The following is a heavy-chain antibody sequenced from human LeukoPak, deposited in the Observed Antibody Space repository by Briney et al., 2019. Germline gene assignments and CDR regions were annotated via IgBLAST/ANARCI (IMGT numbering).Heavy chain of an antibody. Sequence: SETLSLTCTVSGGSISSTYYWDWIRQPPGKGLEWIGSIYYSGTTYYNPSLKSRVTISVDTSKNQFSLKLSSVTAADTAVYYCARRYCSGGSCYSERGAFDIWGQGTMVAVSS. J-gene: IGHJ3*02. D-gene: IGHD2-15*01. CDR2: IYYSGTT. V-gene: IGHV4-39*07. CDR1: GGSISSTYY. CDR3: ARRYCSGGSCYSERGAFDI.